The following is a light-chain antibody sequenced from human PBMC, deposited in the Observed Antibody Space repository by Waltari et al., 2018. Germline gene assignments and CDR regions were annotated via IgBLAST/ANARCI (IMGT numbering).Light chain of an antibody. J-gene: IGLJ2*01. CDR3: SSYTTSSTWV. CDR2: EVS. V-gene: IGLV2-14*01. Sequence: QSALTSPSSVSGSPGQSITISCTGTSSDDGGYNYVPWYQKNPDKAPKLMMYEVSTRHSAVSILFDGSKSGNGVSLSITGLRAEEESDYYCSSYTTSSTWVFGGRTKLTLL. CDR1: SSDDGGYNY.